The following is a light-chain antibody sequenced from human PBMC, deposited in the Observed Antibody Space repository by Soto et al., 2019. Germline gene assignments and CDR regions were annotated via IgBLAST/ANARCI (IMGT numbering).Light chain of an antibody. Sequence: EIVLTQSPATLSLSPGERATLSCRASQSVGSYFAWYQQKPGQAPRLLIYDAFSRATGIPARFSGSGSGTDFTLTISSLDHEDFAVYFCQQRSSSPLTFGGGTMVEIK. CDR1: QSVGSY. CDR2: DAF. CDR3: QQRSSSPLT. J-gene: IGKJ4*01. V-gene: IGKV3-11*01.